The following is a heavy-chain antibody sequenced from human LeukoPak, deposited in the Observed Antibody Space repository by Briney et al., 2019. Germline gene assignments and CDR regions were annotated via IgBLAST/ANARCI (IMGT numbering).Heavy chain of an antibody. CDR1: GGSISSGSYY. CDR2: IDWDDDK. J-gene: IGHJ4*02. CDR3: ARTSLTPGIAVAGTSDY. D-gene: IGHD6-19*01. Sequence: TLSLTCTVSGGSISSGSYYWSWIRQPPGKALEWLARIDWDDDKYYSTSLKTRLTISKDTSKNQVVLTMTNMDPVDTATYYCARTSLTPGIAVAGTSDYWGQGTLVTVSS. V-gene: IGHV2-70*11.